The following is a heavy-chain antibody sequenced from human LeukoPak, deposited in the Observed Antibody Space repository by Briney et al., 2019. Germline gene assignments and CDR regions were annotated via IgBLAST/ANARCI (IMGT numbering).Heavy chain of an antibody. V-gene: IGHV3-74*01. CDR3: ARRPGN. D-gene: IGHD1-14*01. Sequence: SGGSLRLSCAASGFTFSSYWMHWVRQAPGKGLVWVSRINSDGSSTSYADPVKGRFTISRDSSKNTLFLQMNDLTVEDTARYYCARRPGNWGQGILVTVSS. J-gene: IGHJ4*02. CDR2: INSDGSST. CDR1: GFTFSSYW.